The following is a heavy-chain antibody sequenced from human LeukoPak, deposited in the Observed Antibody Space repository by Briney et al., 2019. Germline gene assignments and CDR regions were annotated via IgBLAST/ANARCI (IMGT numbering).Heavy chain of an antibody. CDR3: AKEGGPAPSWFTG. J-gene: IGHJ4*01. CDR2: IRNDGSYE. D-gene: IGHD6-13*01. Sequence: GGSLRLSCAASGFTFSDYGMHWVRQAPGKGLEWVAFIRNDGSYEYYPDSVKGRFTISRDNSRNALFLQMNSLRAEDTAVYYCAKEGGPAPSWFTGGGEGSLVT. V-gene: IGHV3-30*02. CDR1: GFTFSDYG.